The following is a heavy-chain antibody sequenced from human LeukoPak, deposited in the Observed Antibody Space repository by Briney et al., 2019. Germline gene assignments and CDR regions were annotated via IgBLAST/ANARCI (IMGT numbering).Heavy chain of an antibody. Sequence: SXTLSLTCTVSGRSITTYYWNWIRQPAGKGLEWIGRIYPTGNTNYNPSLKSRVTISADTSKNQFSLRLSSVTAADTAVYYCAGYYSNFDFWGQGTLVTVSS. CDR2: IYPTGNT. D-gene: IGHD4-11*01. J-gene: IGHJ4*02. V-gene: IGHV4-4*07. CDR3: AGYYSNFDF. CDR1: GRSITTYY.